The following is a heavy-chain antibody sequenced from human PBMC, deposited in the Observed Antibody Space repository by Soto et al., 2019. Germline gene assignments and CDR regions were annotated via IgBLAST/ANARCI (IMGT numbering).Heavy chain of an antibody. J-gene: IGHJ4*02. CDR3: ARDKITGLFDY. V-gene: IGHV4-59*12. Sequence: SETLSLTCTVSGGSISSYYWSWIRQPPGKGLEWIGYINHSGSTNYNPSLRSRVTISVDTSKNQFSLKLTSVTAADTAVYYCARDKITGLFDYWGQGTLVTVSS. D-gene: IGHD2-8*02. CDR1: GGSISSYY. CDR2: INHSGST.